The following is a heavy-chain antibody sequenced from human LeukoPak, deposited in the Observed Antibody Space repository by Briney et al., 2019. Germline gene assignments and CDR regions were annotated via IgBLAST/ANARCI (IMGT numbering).Heavy chain of an antibody. CDR1: GGSISSYY. CDR3: ARDPSSFWGRFDP. J-gene: IGHJ5*02. D-gene: IGHD2/OR15-2a*01. V-gene: IGHV4-4*07. CDR2: IYSSGST. Sequence: SETLSLTCTVSGGSISSYYWNWIRQPAGKGLEWIGRIYSSGSTNYNPSLKSRVTMSVDTSKNQFSLKLSSVTAADTAVYYCARDPSSFWGRFDPWGQGTLVAVSS.